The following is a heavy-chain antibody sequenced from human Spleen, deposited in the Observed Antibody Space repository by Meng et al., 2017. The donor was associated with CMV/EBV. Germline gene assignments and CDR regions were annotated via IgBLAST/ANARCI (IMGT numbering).Heavy chain of an antibody. J-gene: IGHJ4*02. D-gene: IGHD3-22*01. V-gene: IGHV4-59*06. CDR3: ARDMIVSGAFDY. CDR1: GGSISSYY. Sequence: VPLQESGPGLVKPSETLSLTCTVSGGSISSYYWSWIRQPAGKGLEWIGYIYYSGSTYYNPSLKSRVTISVDTSKNQFSLKLSSVTAADTAVYYCARDMIVSGAFDYWGQGTLVTVSS. CDR2: IYYSGST.